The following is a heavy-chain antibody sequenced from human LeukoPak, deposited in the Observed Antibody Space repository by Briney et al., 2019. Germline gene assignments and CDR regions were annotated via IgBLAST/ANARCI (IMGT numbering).Heavy chain of an antibody. Sequence: PGGSLRLSCAASGFTFDDYAMHWVRQAPGKGLEWVSGISWNSGSIGYADSVKGRFTISRDNAKNSLYLQMNSLRAEDTALYYCAKVVIVRGVWGHFDYWGQGTLVTVSS. V-gene: IGHV3-9*01. CDR3: AKVVIVRGVWGHFDY. J-gene: IGHJ4*02. CDR2: ISWNSGSI. D-gene: IGHD3-10*01. CDR1: GFTFDDYA.